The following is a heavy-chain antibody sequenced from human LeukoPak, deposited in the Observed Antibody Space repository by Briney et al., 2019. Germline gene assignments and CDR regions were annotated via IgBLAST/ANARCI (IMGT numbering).Heavy chain of an antibody. CDR3: AKEVVVAANPFDY. V-gene: IGHV3-30*18. Sequence: GGSLRLSCAASGFTFSSYGMHWVRQAPGKGLEWVAVISYDGSNKYYADSVKGRFTISRDNSKNTLYLQMNSLRAEDTAVYYCAKEVVVAANPFDYWGQGTLVTVSS. D-gene: IGHD2-15*01. CDR2: ISYDGSNK. J-gene: IGHJ4*02. CDR1: GFTFSSYG.